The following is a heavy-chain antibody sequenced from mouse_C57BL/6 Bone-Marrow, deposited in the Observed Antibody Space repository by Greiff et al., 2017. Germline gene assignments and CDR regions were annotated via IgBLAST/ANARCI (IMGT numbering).Heavy chain of an antibody. CDR1: GYTFTDYE. D-gene: IGHD1-1*01. V-gene: IGHV1-15*01. J-gene: IGHJ1*03. CDR2: IDPDTGGT. Sequence: VQLQQSGAELVRPGASVTLSCKASGYTFTDYEMHWVKQTPVHGLEWIGAIDPDTGGTAYNQKFKGKAILTADKSSSTAYMELRSLTSEDSVVYYCTRDFYYCSSDDWYFDVWGTGTPVTVSA. CDR3: TRDFYYCSSDDWYFDV.